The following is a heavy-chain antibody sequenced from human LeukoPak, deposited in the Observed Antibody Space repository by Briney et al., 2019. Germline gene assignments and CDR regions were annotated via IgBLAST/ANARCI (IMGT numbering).Heavy chain of an antibody. D-gene: IGHD3-22*01. Sequence: SETLSLTCNVSGGSISSDYWTWIRQPPGKGLEWIGNIYYSGSTNYNPSLKSRVTISVDTSKNQFSLKLNSVTAADTAVYYCARRRDHYDSRGYYAFDIWGHGTMVTVSS. V-gene: IGHV4-59*01. CDR3: ARRRDHYDSRGYYAFDI. CDR1: GGSISSDY. J-gene: IGHJ3*02. CDR2: IYYSGST.